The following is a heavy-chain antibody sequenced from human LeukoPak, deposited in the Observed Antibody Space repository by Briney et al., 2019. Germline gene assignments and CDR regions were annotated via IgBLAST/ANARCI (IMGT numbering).Heavy chain of an antibody. D-gene: IGHD3-16*01. CDR3: AREAGEFHY. Sequence: SVKVSCKASGGTFSSYTLSWVRQAPGQGLEWMGRIIPILGIANYAQKFQGRVTITADKSTSTGYKELSSLRSEDTAVYYCAREAGEFHYWGQGTLVTVSS. J-gene: IGHJ4*02. CDR2: IIPILGIA. CDR1: GGTFSSYT. V-gene: IGHV1-69*04.